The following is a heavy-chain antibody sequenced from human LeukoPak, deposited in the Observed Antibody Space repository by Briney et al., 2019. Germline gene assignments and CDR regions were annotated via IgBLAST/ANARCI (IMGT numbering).Heavy chain of an antibody. V-gene: IGHV4-39*01. J-gene: IGHJ6*03. CDR1: GDSIRSSSNYY. D-gene: IGHD2-2*01. CDR2: VYYSGNT. CDR3: ARHSNYYYYMDV. Sequence: SETLSLTCTVSGDSIRSSSNYYWGWIRQPPGKGLEWIGSVYYSGNTYYNPSLKTRVTISADTSKNQFSLKVTSVTAADTAVYYCARHSNYYYYMDVWGKGSTVTVSS.